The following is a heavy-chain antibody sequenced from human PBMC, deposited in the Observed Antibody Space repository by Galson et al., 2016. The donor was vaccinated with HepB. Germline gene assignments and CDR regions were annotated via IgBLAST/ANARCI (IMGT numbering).Heavy chain of an antibody. J-gene: IGHJ6*02. CDR1: GFTFSDSA. V-gene: IGHV3-73*01. CDR2: IRSKSNNYAT. CDR3: TRVGYRLWFGAPIKDYGMDC. Sequence: SLRLSCAASGFTFSDSAMHWVRQASGKGLEWVGRIRSKSNNYATAYAASVKGRFTISRDDSKRMAFLQMNSLKTEDTAVYYCTRVGYRLWFGAPIKDYGMDCGGQGTTVTVSS. D-gene: IGHD3-10*01.